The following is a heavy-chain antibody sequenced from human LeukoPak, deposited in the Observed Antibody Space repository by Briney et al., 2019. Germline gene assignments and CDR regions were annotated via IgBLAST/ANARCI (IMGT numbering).Heavy chain of an antibody. CDR2: ISSVSTHI. CDR1: GFTFSSHS. Sequence: GGSPSLSCAASGFTFSSHSMNWVRQAPGKGLEWVSSISSVSTHIYYADSVKGRLSIYRDNAKSSLYLQIHSLRAEDTAVYYCARGRGGGTSTFDPWGQGALVTVSS. J-gene: IGHJ5*02. D-gene: IGHD4-23*01. CDR3: ARGRGGGTSTFDP. V-gene: IGHV3-21*01.